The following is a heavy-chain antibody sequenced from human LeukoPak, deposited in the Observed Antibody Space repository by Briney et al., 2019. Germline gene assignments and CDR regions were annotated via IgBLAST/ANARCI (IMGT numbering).Heavy chain of an antibody. CDR1: GYTFTSYG. CDR3: ARDLWSIAAAVHFDY. J-gene: IGHJ4*02. Sequence: ASVKVSCKASGYTFTSYGISWVRQAPGQGLEWMGWISAYNGNTKYAQKLQGRVTMTTDTSTSTAFMELRSLRSDDTAVYYCARDLWSIAAAVHFDYWGQGTLVTVSS. V-gene: IGHV1-18*01. D-gene: IGHD6-13*01. CDR2: ISAYNGNT.